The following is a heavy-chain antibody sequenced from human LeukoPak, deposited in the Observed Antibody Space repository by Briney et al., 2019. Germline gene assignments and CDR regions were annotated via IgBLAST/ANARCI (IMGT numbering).Heavy chain of an antibody. CDR3: AKDRGMFLVGYLDY. Sequence: GGSLRLSCATSGFTFSSYEMNWVRQAPGKGLEWVSYISSSGSTIYYADSVKGRFTISRDNAKNSLYLQMNSLRAEDTAVYYCAKDRGMFLVGYLDYWGQGTLVTVSS. CDR2: ISSSGSTI. D-gene: IGHD2-15*01. J-gene: IGHJ4*02. V-gene: IGHV3-48*03. CDR1: GFTFSSYE.